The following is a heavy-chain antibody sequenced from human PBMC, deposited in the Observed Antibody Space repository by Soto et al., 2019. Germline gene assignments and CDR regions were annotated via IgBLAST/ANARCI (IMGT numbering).Heavy chain of an antibody. D-gene: IGHD3-10*01. Sequence: EVQLLDSGGGVVQPGGSLRLYCAASGFTFNKYARTWVRQPPGKGLEWVSAISGGGDTTSYADSVKGRFTVSRDGSKNTLYLQMSSLRAEDTALYYCAKGRGGSGSLTPRVDVWGQGTLVTVSS. CDR2: ISGGGDTT. CDR3: AKGRGGSGSLTPRVDV. CDR1: GFTFNKYA. J-gene: IGHJ4*02. V-gene: IGHV3-23*01.